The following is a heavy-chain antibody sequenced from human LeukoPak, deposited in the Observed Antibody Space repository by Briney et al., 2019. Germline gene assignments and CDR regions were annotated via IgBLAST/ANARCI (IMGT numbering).Heavy chain of an antibody. CDR1: GFTVSSNY. CDR3: ARDHSSSSEQYYYYGMDV. D-gene: IGHD6-6*01. Sequence: GGSLRLSCAASGFTVSSNYMSWVRLAPGKGLEWVSVIYSGGSTYYADSVKGRFTISRDNSKNTLYLQMNSLRAEDTAVYYCARDHSSSSEQYYYYGMDVWGQGTTVTVSS. J-gene: IGHJ6*02. CDR2: IYSGGST. V-gene: IGHV3-66*01.